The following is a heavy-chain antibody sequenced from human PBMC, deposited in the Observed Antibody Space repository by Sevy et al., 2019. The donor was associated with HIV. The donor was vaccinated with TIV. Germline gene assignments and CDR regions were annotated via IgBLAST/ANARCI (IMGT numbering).Heavy chain of an antibody. CDR3: ARDLGGYGGNSIDY. J-gene: IGHJ4*02. D-gene: IGHD2-21*02. CDR2: ISVDNGNT. V-gene: IGHV1-18*01. CDR1: GYTFTSYG. Sequence: ASVKVSCKASGYTFTSYGISWVRQAPGQGLEWMGWISVDNGNTNYAQKLQGRVTLTTDTSTGTGYMELRSLRSDDTAVYYCARDLGGYGGNSIDYWGQGTLVTVSS.